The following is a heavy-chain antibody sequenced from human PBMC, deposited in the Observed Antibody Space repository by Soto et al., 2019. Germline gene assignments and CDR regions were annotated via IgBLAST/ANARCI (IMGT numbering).Heavy chain of an antibody. CDR2: INPNSGGT. CDR1: GYTFTGYY. CDR3: AREVVETSSLWLDP. D-gene: IGHD6-6*01. J-gene: IGHJ5*02. V-gene: IGHV1-2*04. Sequence: ASVKVSCKASGYTFTGYYMHWVRQAPGQGLEWMGWINPNSGGTNYAQKFQGWVTMTRDTSISTAYMQLNSLKIDDTAVYYCAREVVETSSLWLDPWGQGTLVTVSS.